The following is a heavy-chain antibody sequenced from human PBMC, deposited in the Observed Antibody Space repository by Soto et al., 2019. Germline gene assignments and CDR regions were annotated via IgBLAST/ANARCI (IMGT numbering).Heavy chain of an antibody. Sequence: SETLSLTCAVYGGSFIGYYWSWIRQPPGKGLEWIGEINHSGSTNYNPSLKSRVTISVDMSKNQFSLKLSSVTAADTAVYYCARGGWQHQLSAHIRYILAFWGRGTPVTVSS. CDR3: ARGGWQHQLSAHIRYILAF. D-gene: IGHD3-16*02. J-gene: IGHJ4*01. CDR2: INHSGST. CDR1: GGSFIGYY. V-gene: IGHV4-34*01.